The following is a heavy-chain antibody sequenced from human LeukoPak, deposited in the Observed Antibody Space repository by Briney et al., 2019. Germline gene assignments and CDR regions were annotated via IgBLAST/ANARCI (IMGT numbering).Heavy chain of an antibody. CDR3: AREGVGYYLDQ. Sequence: GGSLRLSCAASGFTFSSYAMSWVRQAPGKGREGVSAISGSGGSTYYADSVKGRFTISRDNSKNTLYLQMNNLRAEDTAVYYCAREGVGYYLDQWGQGTLVTVSS. CDR2: ISGSGGST. V-gene: IGHV3-23*01. D-gene: IGHD2-15*01. CDR1: GFTFSSYA. J-gene: IGHJ4*02.